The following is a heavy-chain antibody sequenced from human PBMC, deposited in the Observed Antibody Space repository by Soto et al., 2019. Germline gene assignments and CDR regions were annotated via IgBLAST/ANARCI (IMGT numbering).Heavy chain of an antibody. D-gene: IGHD6-13*01. Sequence: PSETLSLSCTFSGGSISNYCGSLIRQPPGKGLEWIGYIYYSGSTKYNPSLKSRVTISVDTSKNQFSLKLSSVTAADTAVYYCARHGRGIAAAGTALSLDYWGQGTLVTVSS. CDR2: IYYSGST. V-gene: IGHV4-59*08. CDR1: GGSISNYC. J-gene: IGHJ4*02. CDR3: ARHGRGIAAAGTALSLDY.